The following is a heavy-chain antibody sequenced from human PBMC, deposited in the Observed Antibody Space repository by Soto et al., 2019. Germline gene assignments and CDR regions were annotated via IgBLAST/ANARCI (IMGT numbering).Heavy chain of an antibody. J-gene: IGHJ6*02. CDR1: GSTFTFYY. CDR3: ARYSSSSQGDGMDV. D-gene: IGHD6-6*01. V-gene: IGHV1-2*04. Sequence: GXSVKVSCXCSGSTFTFYYMHLVRQAPGQGPEWMGWINPNSGGTNYAQKFQGWVTMTRDTSISTDYMELSRLRSDDTAVYYCARYSSSSQGDGMDVWGQGTTVTVSS. CDR2: INPNSGGT.